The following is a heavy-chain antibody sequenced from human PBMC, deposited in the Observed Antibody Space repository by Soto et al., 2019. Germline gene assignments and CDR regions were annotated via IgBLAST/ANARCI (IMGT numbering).Heavy chain of an antibody. J-gene: IGHJ4*02. CDR1: GGSISSGDYY. CDR3: ARIPFYDTSGRSYDFDQ. Sequence: SETLSLTCTVSGGSISSGDYYWSWIRQPPGKGLECIGYIYYSGSTYYNPALKSRVTISVDTSKYLFSLKLSSVTAADTAVYFCARIPFYDTSGRSYDFDQWGQGTLVTVSS. D-gene: IGHD3-22*01. CDR2: IYYSGST. V-gene: IGHV4-30-4*01.